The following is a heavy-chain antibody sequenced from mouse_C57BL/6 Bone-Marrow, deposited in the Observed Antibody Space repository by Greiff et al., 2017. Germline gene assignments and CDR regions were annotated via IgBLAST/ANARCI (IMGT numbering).Heavy chain of an antibody. V-gene: IGHV6-3*01. CDR1: GFTFSNYW. D-gene: IGHD1-1*01. CDR3: TVITTVVEGY. J-gene: IGHJ2*01. Sequence: EVMLVESGGGLVQPGGSMKLSCVASGFTFSNYWMNWVRQSPERGLEWVAQIRLKSDNYATHYAESVKGRFTISRDDSKSSVYLQMNNLRAEDTGIYYCTVITTVVEGYWGQGTTLTVSS. CDR2: IRLKSDNYAT.